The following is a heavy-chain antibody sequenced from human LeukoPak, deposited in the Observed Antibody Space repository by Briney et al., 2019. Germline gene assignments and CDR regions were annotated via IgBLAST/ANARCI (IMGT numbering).Heavy chain of an antibody. Sequence: GGSLRLSCAASGFTFSSYWMSWVRQAPGKGLEWVANIKQDGSEKYYVDSVKGRFTISRDNAKNSLYLQMNSLRAEDTAVYYCAGTGSYSGLLLEDWFDPWGQGTLVTVSS. CDR1: GFTFSSYW. D-gene: IGHD3-22*01. V-gene: IGHV3-7*01. CDR2: IKQDGSEK. J-gene: IGHJ5*02. CDR3: AGTGSYSGLLLEDWFDP.